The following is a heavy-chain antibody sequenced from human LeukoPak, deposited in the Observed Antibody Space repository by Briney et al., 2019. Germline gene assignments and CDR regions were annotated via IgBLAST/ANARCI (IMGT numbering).Heavy chain of an antibody. V-gene: IGHV3-23*01. Sequence: PGGSLRLSCAASGFTFSNYGMSWVRQAPGKGLEWVSGISGSGGATYYADSVKGRFATSRDNSKNTLFLRMNSLRAEDTAVYYCAKGRDYGSGSYYNAISWFDPWGQGTLVTVSS. J-gene: IGHJ5*02. CDR1: GFTFSNYG. CDR2: ISGSGGAT. CDR3: AKGRDYGSGSYYNAISWFDP. D-gene: IGHD3-10*01.